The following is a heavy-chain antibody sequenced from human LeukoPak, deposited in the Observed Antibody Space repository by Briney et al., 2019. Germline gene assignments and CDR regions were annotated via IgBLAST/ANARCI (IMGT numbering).Heavy chain of an antibody. D-gene: IGHD6-19*01. J-gene: IGHJ3*01. CDR3: AREVSGWYRG. CDR2: ISSSSSYI. CDR1: GFTFSSYG. V-gene: IGHV3-21*01. Sequence: GGSLRLSCAASGFTFSSYGMSWVRQAPGKGLEWVSSISSSSSYIYYADSVKGRFTISRDNAKNSLYLQMNSLRAEDTAVYYCAREVSGWYRGWGQGTMVTVSS.